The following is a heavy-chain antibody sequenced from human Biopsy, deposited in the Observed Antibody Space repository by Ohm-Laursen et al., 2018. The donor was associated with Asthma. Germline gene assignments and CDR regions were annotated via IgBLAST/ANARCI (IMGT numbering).Heavy chain of an antibody. CDR1: GFTFSSYA. V-gene: IGHV3-30-3*01. D-gene: IGHD2-2*01. Sequence: SLRLSCTASGFTFSSYAMHWVRQAPGKGLEWVAVISYDGSNKYYADSVKGRFTISRDNSKNTLYLQMSSLRSEDTAVYYCARKAGSCISRTCYSLDFWGQGTLVTVSS. J-gene: IGHJ4*02. CDR2: ISYDGSNK. CDR3: ARKAGSCISRTCYSLDF.